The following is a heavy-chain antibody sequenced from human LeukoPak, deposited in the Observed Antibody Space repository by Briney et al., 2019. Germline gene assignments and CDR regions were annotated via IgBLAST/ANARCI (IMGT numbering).Heavy chain of an antibody. V-gene: IGHV3-23*01. J-gene: IGHJ5*02. CDR2: ISGSGGST. CDR3: AKESRYCSGGSCYGAWFDP. CDR1: GFTFSSYA. D-gene: IGHD2-15*01. Sequence: GGSLRLSCAASGFTFSSYAMSWVRQAPGKGLEWVSAISGSGGSTYYADSVKGRFTISRDNSKNTLYLQMNSLRAEDTAVYYCAKESRYCSGGSCYGAWFDPWGQGTLATVSS.